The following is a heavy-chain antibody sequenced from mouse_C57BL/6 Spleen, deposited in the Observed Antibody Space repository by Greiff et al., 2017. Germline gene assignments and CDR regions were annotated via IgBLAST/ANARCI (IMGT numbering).Heavy chain of an antibody. CDR3: ARADFTTGHYFDY. D-gene: IGHD1-1*01. CDR2: IDPSDSYT. V-gene: IGHV1-69*01. J-gene: IGHJ2*01. Sequence: QVQLKQPGAELVMPGASVKLSCKASGYTFTSYWMHWVKQRPGQGLEWIGEIDPSDSYTNYNQKFKGKSTLTVDKSSSTAYMQRSSLTSEDSAVXYCARADFTTGHYFDYWGQGTTLTVSS. CDR1: GYTFTSYW.